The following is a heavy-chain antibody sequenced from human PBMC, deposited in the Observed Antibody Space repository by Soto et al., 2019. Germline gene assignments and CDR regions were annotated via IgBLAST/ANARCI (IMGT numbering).Heavy chain of an antibody. CDR3: TLLSPGP. V-gene: IGHV3-15*01. J-gene: IGHJ5*02. CDR2: IKSKTDGGTT. Sequence: PGGSLRLSCAASGFTFSNSWMSWVRQAPGKGLGWVGGIKSKTDGGTTDYAAPVKGRFTISRDDSNTTLYLQMNSLKTEDKAVYYCTLLSPGPWGQGTLVTVSS. D-gene: IGHD2-15*01. CDR1: GFTFSNSW.